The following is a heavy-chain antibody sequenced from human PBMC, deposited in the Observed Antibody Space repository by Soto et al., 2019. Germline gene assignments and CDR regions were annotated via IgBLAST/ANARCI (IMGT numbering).Heavy chain of an antibody. J-gene: IGHJ4*02. Sequence: GGSLRLSCAASGFTFSSYAMHWVRQAPGKGLEWVAVISYDGSNKYYADSVKGRFTISRDNSKNTLYLQMNSLRAEDTAVYYCARSHFDWLLSSFDYWGQGTLVTVSS. D-gene: IGHD3-9*01. V-gene: IGHV3-30-3*01. CDR3: ARSHFDWLLSSFDY. CDR1: GFTFSSYA. CDR2: ISYDGSNK.